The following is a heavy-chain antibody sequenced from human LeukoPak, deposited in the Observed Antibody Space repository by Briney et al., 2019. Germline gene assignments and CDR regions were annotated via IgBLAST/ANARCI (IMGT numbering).Heavy chain of an antibody. Sequence: SVTVSCTPSGGTLGSYTISWVRQAPGQGLEWMGRIIPILGIANYAQKFQGRVTITADKSTSTAYMELSSLRSEDTAVYYCARDGDYYDSSGYYGYWGQGTLVTVSS. V-gene: IGHV1-69*04. CDR1: GGTLGSYT. J-gene: IGHJ4*02. D-gene: IGHD3-22*01. CDR2: IIPILGIA. CDR3: ARDGDYYDSSGYYGY.